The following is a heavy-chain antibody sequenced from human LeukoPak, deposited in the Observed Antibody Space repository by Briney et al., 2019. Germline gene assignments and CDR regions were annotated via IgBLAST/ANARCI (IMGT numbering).Heavy chain of an antibody. J-gene: IGHJ4*02. CDR2: ISYDGSNK. CDR1: GFTFSSYA. V-gene: IGHV3-30-3*01. D-gene: IGHD1-14*01. Sequence: GGSLRLSCAASGFTFSSYAMHWVRQAPGKGLEWVAVISYDGSNKYYADSVKGRFTISRDNSKNTLYLQMNSLRAEDTAVYYCARTTLDFDYWGQGTLVTVSS. CDR3: ARTTLDFDY.